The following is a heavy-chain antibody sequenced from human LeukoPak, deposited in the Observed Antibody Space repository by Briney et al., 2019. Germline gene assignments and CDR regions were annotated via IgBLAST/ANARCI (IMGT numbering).Heavy chain of an antibody. D-gene: IGHD6-13*01. CDR3: AKGSSSWYGGRNDY. Sequence: GGSLRLSCAASGFTFSSYAMSWVRQAPGKGLEWVSAISGSGGSTYYADSVKGRFTISRDNSKNTLYLQMNSLRAEDTAVYYCAKGSSSWYGGRNDYWGQGTLVTVSS. J-gene: IGHJ4*02. CDR2: ISGSGGST. V-gene: IGHV3-23*01. CDR1: GFTFSSYA.